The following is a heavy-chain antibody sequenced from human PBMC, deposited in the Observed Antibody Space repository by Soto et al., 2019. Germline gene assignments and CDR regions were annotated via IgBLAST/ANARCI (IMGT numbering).Heavy chain of an antibody. J-gene: IGHJ4*02. Sequence: SSETLSLTCAVSSGSISSGNWWSWVRQPPGKGLEWIGEIYRDGNTDYNPSLKSRVTISVDKSKNQFSLKLTSVTAADTAVYYCARVFGSTNWKPLDYWGQGTLVTVSS. V-gene: IGHV4-4*02. CDR2: IYRDGNT. CDR1: SGSISSGNW. D-gene: IGHD1-20*01. CDR3: ARVFGSTNWKPLDY.